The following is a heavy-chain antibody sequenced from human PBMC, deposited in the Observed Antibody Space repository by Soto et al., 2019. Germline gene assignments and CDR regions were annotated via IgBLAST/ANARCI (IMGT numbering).Heavy chain of an antibody. CDR1: GFTFSSYA. CDR3: AKGSSTSCYRNWFNP. Sequence: GGSLRLSCAASGFTFSSYAMSWVRQAPWKGLEWVSAISGSGGSTYYADSVKGRFTISKDNSKNTLYLQMNSLRAEDTAVYYCAKGSSTSCYRNWFNPWGQGTLVTLAS. J-gene: IGHJ5*02. CDR2: ISGSGGST. D-gene: IGHD2-2*01. V-gene: IGHV3-23*01.